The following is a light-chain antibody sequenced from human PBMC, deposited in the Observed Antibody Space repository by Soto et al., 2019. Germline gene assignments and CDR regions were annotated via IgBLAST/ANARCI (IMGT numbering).Light chain of an antibody. CDR2: DAS. CDR3: QHYYGFSRT. J-gene: IGKJ1*01. V-gene: IGKV1-5*01. CDR1: QTSSSW. Sequence: DIQMTQSPSTLSGSVGARVTITCRASQTSSSWLASYQQKPGKTPNLLIYDASSMESGGPSRFSGSGAGTEFTLTISSLQPDDFATYYCQHYYGFSRTFGQGTKVDIK.